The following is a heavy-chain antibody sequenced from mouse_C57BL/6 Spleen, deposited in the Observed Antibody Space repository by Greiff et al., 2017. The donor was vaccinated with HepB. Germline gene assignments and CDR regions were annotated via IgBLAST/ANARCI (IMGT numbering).Heavy chain of an antibody. CDR3: AIITTVSYAMDY. J-gene: IGHJ4*01. CDR2: INPRSGYN. CDR1: GYTFTSYT. V-gene: IGHV1-4*01. D-gene: IGHD1-1*01. Sequence: QVQLQQSGAELARPGASVKMSCKASGYTFTSYTMHWVTQRPGQGLEWIGYINPRSGYNKYNQKFKDKATLTADKSSSTAYMQLSSLTSEDSAVYYCAIITTVSYAMDYWGQGTSVTVSS.